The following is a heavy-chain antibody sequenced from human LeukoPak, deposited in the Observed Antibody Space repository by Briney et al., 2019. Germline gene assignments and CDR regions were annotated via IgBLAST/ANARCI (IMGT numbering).Heavy chain of an antibody. CDR1: GYDFTSVG. CDR3: ARAGSGSGWYFDY. CDR2: ISPYNGNT. D-gene: IGHD6-19*01. V-gene: IGHV1-18*01. J-gene: IGHJ4*02. Sequence: ASVKVSCKASGYDFTSVGITWVRRAPGQGLEWMGWISPYNGNTRYAQKFQGRVAMTTDTSTTTAYMELRGLRFNDAAVYYCARAGSGSGWYFDYWGQGTLVTVSS.